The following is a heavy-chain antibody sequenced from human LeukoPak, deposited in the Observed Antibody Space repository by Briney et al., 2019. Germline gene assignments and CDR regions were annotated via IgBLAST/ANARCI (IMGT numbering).Heavy chain of an antibody. D-gene: IGHD3-3*01. CDR1: GGSFSGYY. CDR3: ARGGRFLEWFL. J-gene: IGHJ4*02. V-gene: IGHV4-34*09. Sequence: SETLSLTCAVYGGSFSGYYWSWIRQPPGKGLEWIGEINHSGSTNYNPSLKSRVTISVDTSKNQFSLKLSSVTAADTAVYYCARGGRFLEWFLWGQGTLVTVSS. CDR2: INHSGST.